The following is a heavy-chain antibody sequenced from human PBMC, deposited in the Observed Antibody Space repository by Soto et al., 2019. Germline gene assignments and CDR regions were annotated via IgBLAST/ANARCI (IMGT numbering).Heavy chain of an antibody. V-gene: IGHV2-5*02. CDR3: AHRVLRTVFGLVMTTAIYFDF. J-gene: IGHJ4*02. CDR1: GFSLTTSGVG. Sequence: QITLNESGPTQVKPRQTLTLTCTFSGFSLTTSGVGVGWIRQSPGKAPEWLALIYWDDDKRYSPSLKSRLTITKDTSKNQVVLTMADLDPADTATYYCAHRVLRTVFGLVMTTAIYFDFWGQGPPVAVSS. CDR2: IYWDDDK. D-gene: IGHD3-3*01.